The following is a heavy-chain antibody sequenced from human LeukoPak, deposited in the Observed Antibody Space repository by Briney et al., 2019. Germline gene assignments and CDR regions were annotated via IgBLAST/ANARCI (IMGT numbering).Heavy chain of an antibody. V-gene: IGHV3-11*01. Sequence: KPGGSLRLSCAASGFTFSDYYMSWIRQAPGKGLEWVSYISSSGSTIYYADSVKGRFTISRDNAKNSLYLQMNSLRAEDTAVYYCARKAVAGIEWHDAFDIWGQGTMVTVSS. CDR2: ISSSGSTI. CDR1: GFTFSDYY. D-gene: IGHD6-19*01. CDR3: ARKAVAGIEWHDAFDI. J-gene: IGHJ3*02.